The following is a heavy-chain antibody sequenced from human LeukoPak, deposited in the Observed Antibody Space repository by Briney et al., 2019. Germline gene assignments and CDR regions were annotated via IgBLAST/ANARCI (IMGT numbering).Heavy chain of an antibody. J-gene: IGHJ4*02. CDR3: ATQGGRSTFLYYFDY. CDR2: ISDSGGST. CDR1: GFTFSSYA. D-gene: IGHD3-16*01. V-gene: IGHV3-23*01. Sequence: GGSLRLSCAASGFTFSSYAMNWVRQAPGKGLEWVSIISDSGGSTYSADSVKGRFTISRDNSKNTLYLQMNSLRAEDTAVYYCATQGGRSTFLYYFDYWGQGTLVTVSS.